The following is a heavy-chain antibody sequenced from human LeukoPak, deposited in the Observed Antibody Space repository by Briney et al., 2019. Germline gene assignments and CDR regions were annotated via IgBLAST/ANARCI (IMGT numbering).Heavy chain of an antibody. J-gene: IGHJ6*03. CDR3: ARDGGSSANGAYYMDV. CDR2: ISSSSSYI. CDR1: GFTFSSYS. Sequence: GGSLRLSCAASGFTFSSYSMNWVRQAPGKGLEWVSSISSSSSYIYYADSVKGQFTIYRDNAKNSLNLQMNSLRAEDTAVYYCARDGGSSANGAYYMDVWAKGPRSPSP. D-gene: IGHD2-15*01. V-gene: IGHV3-21*01.